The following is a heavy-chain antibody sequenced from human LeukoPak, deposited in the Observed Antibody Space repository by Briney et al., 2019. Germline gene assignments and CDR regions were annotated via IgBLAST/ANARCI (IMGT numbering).Heavy chain of an antibody. CDR2: IYSDDRT. V-gene: IGHV3-53*01. CDR3: AVGGSHIVEIPTHYFDY. Sequence: GGSLRLSCAASGFSVSSNYLSWVRQAPGKGLEWVSVIYSDDRTYYADSVKGGFTISRDNSKNTLYLKRNRLRAEDTAVYYCAVGGSHIVEIPTHYFDYWGQGTLVTVSS. J-gene: IGHJ4*02. D-gene: IGHD5-24*01. CDR1: GFSVSSNY.